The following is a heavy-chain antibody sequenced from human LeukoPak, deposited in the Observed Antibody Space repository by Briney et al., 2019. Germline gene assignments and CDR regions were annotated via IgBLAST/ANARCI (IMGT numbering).Heavy chain of an antibody. CDR2: INHSGST. CDR1: GGSFSGYY. CDR3: ARGFQRKRRFDP. Sequence: SETLSLTCAVYGGSFSGYYWSWIRQPPGKGLEWIGEINHSGSTNYNPSLKSRVTISVDTSKNQFSLELSSVTAADTAVYYCARGFQRKRRFDPWGQGTLVTLSS. V-gene: IGHV4-34*01. D-gene: IGHD2-21*01. J-gene: IGHJ5*02.